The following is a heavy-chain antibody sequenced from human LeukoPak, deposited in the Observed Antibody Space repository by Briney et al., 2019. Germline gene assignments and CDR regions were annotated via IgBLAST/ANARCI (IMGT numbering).Heavy chain of an antibody. Sequence: GGSQRLSCAASGFTFSSYGVTWIRQAPGKGLEWVSYISSSSSTIYYADSVKGRFTISRDNAKNSLYLQMNSLRAEDTAVYYCARAGFEHIVVVTSDMDVWGKGTTVTVSS. CDR1: GFTFSSYG. CDR2: ISSSSSTI. D-gene: IGHD2-21*02. CDR3: ARAGFEHIVVVTSDMDV. V-gene: IGHV3-48*04. J-gene: IGHJ6*03.